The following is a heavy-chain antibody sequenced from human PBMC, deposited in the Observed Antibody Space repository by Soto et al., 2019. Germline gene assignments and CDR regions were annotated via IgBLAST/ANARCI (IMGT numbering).Heavy chain of an antibody. J-gene: IGHJ6*03. V-gene: IGHV4-39*01. D-gene: IGHD3-3*01. CDR3: ARPLRFLEGTGYYYYMDV. CDR1: GGSISSSSYY. CDR2: IYYSGST. Sequence: QLQLQESGPGLVKPSETLSLTCTVSGGSISSSSYYWGWIRQPPGKGLEWIGSIYYSGSTYYNPSLKSRVTISVDTSKNQFSLKLSSVTAADTAVYYCARPLRFLEGTGYYYYMDVWGKGTTVTVSS.